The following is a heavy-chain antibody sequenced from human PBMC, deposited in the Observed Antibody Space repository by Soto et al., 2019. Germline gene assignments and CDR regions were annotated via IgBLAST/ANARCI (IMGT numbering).Heavy chain of an antibody. V-gene: IGHV4-34*01. CDR1: GGSFSGYY. CDR3: ARGRGYSYGLYGMDV. J-gene: IGHJ6*02. CDR2: INHSGST. D-gene: IGHD5-18*01. Sequence: PSETLSLTCAVYGGSFSGYYRSWIRQPPGKGLEWIGEINHSGSTNYNPSLKSRVTISVDTSKNQFSLKLSSVTAADTAVYYCARGRGYSYGLYGMDVWGQGTTVTVSS.